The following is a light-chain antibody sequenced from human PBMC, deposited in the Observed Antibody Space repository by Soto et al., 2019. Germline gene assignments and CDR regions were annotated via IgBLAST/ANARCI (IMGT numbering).Light chain of an antibody. CDR1: QSISRY. CDR2: AAS. V-gene: IGKV1-39*01. CDR3: QQSDSIPLT. J-gene: IGKJ4*01. Sequence: DIQMTQSPSSLSASVGDRVTITCRASQSISRYLHWYQQKPGKAPKLLIYAASSLQSGVPSRFSGSGSGTDLTLTISSLQPEDFATYYCQQSDSIPLTFGGGTKVEIK.